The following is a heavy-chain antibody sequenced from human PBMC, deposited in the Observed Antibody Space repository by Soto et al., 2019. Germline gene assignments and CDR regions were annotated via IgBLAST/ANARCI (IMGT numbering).Heavy chain of an antibody. Sequence: QLQLQESGPGLVKPSETLSLTCTVSGGSISSSSYYWGWIRQPPGKGLEWIGSIYYSGSTYYNPSLKSRVTISVDTSKNQFSLKLSSVTAADTAVYYCGRIAAAGFPGYFDYWGQGTLVTVSS. J-gene: IGHJ4*02. CDR1: GGSISSSSYY. V-gene: IGHV4-39*01. D-gene: IGHD6-13*01. CDR2: IYYSGST. CDR3: GRIAAAGFPGYFDY.